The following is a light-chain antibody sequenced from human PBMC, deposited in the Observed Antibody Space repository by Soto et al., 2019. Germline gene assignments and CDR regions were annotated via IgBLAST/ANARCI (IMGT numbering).Light chain of an antibody. Sequence: ETVMTQSPATLSVSPGERATLSCRASQSVGSNLAWYQQKPGQAPRLLIYGASTRATGIPARFSGSGSGTEFTLTISSLQSEDFAVYYCQQYNNWWTFGQGTK. CDR1: QSVGSN. J-gene: IGKJ1*01. V-gene: IGKV3-15*01. CDR2: GAS. CDR3: QQYNNWWT.